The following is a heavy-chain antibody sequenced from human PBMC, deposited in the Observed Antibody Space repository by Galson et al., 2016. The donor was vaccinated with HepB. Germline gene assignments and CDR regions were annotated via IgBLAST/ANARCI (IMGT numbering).Heavy chain of an antibody. V-gene: IGHV4-31*03. J-gene: IGHJ3*02. CDR3: AREYPVQNAFDI. CDR2: IYYSGST. D-gene: IGHD2-2*01. CDR1: GGSVSSGAHS. Sequence: TLSLTCTVSGGSVSSGAHSWSWIRQHPGKGLEWIGYIYYSGSTYYNPSLESRVAISVDTSKNQFSLRLSSVTAADTAVYYCAREYPVQNAFDIWGQGTMVTVSS.